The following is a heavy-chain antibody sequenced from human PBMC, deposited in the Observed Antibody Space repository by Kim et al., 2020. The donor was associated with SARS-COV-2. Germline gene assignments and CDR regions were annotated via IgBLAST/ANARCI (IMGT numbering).Heavy chain of an antibody. CDR3: ARRPGIAVAGTGIGWFDP. J-gene: IGHJ5*02. Sequence: SETLSLTCAVSGGSISSSNWWSWVRQPPGKGLEWIGEIYHSGSTNYNPSLKSRVTISVDKSKNQFSLKLSSVTAADTAVYYCARRPGIAVAGTGIGWFDPWGQGTLVTVSS. CDR2: IYHSGST. CDR1: GGSISSSNW. V-gene: IGHV4-4*02. D-gene: IGHD6-19*01.